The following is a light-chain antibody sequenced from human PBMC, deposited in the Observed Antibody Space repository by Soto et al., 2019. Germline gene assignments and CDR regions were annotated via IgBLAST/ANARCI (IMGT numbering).Light chain of an antibody. CDR2: GAA. Sequence: EFVLTQSPGTLCLSPGERATLSCRASQSVSSSYLAWYQQKHGQAPRLLIYGAASTATGTPDRFSGSGSGTQSTLTISRLEPEDFAVYFCQQYCSSPLTFGGGTKVDI. CDR3: QQYCSSPLT. CDR1: QSVSSSY. J-gene: IGKJ4*01. V-gene: IGKV3-20*01.